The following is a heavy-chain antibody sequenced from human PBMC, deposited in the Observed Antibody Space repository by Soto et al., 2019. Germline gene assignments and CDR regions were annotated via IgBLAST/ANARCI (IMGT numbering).Heavy chain of an antibody. CDR2: INWNSGSI. V-gene: IGHV3-9*01. J-gene: IGHJ1*01. D-gene: IGHD6-13*01. CDR3: VKDESINWYSGHFRH. CDR1: GFTFDDYA. Sequence: PWGSLSLSCAASGFTFDDYAMHWVRQVPGKGLEWVSGINWNSGSIGYGDSVKGRFAISRDNAKNSLHLQMNSLSAEDTAFYYCVKDESINWYSGHFRHWGQGTLVTVSS.